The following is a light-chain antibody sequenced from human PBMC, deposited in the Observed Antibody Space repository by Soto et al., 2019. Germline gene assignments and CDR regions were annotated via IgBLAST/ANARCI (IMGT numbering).Light chain of an antibody. CDR1: SSNIGTYS. Sequence: QSVLTQPPSASGTPGQRVTISCSGSSSNIGTYSVSWYQQFPGTAPRLIIYSDNQRPSGVPDRFSASKSGASASLAISGLQSEDEADFYWAAWDDSLNGCVFGTGTKVTVL. V-gene: IGLV1-44*01. CDR2: SDN. CDR3: AAWDDSLNGCV. J-gene: IGLJ1*01.